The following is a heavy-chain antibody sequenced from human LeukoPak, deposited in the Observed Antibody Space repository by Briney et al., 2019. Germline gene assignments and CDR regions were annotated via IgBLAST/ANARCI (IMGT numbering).Heavy chain of an antibody. CDR1: GFSVSNTY. Sequence: PGGSLRLSCAASGFSVSNTYMSWVRQAPGKGLESVSLISSGGGTYYADSVKGRFTISRDNSKNALYLQMNSLRGEDTALYYCARGGLLSGGSPSPPFDDWGLGTLVTVSS. CDR3: ARGGLLSGGSPSPPFDD. CDR2: ISSGGGT. D-gene: IGHD2/OR15-2a*01. V-gene: IGHV3-53*01. J-gene: IGHJ4*02.